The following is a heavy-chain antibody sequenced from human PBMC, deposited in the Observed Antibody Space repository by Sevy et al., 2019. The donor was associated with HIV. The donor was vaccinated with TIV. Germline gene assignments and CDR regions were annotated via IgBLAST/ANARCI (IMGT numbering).Heavy chain of an antibody. J-gene: IGHJ6*03. CDR1: GFTFSSYG. CDR3: ARPPWGYYYYMDV. V-gene: IGHV3-33*01. D-gene: IGHD7-27*01. CDR2: IWYDGSNK. Sequence: GGSLRLSCAASGFTFSSYGMHWVRQAPGKGLEWVAVIWYDGSNKYYADSVKRRFTISRDNSKNTLYLQMNSLRAEDTAVYYCARPPWGYYYYMDVWGKGTTVTVSS.